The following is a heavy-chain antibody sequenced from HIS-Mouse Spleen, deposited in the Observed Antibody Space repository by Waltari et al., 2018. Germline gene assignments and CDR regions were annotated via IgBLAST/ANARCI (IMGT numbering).Heavy chain of an antibody. V-gene: IGHV3-33*06. J-gene: IGHJ4*02. CDR3: AKGKYYFDY. Sequence: QVQLVESGGGVVQPGRSLRLSCAASGFTFSSYGMHWGRQAPGKGLDWVAVIWYDGSNKYYADAVKGRFTISRDNSKNTLYLQMNSLRAEDTAVYYCAKGKYYFDYWGQGTLVTVSS. CDR1: GFTFSSYG. CDR2: IWYDGSNK.